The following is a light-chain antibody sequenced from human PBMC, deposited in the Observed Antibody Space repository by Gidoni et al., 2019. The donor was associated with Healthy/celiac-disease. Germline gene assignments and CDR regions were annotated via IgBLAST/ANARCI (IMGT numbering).Light chain of an antibody. CDR3: QQSYSTSWT. Sequence: DIQMTQSPSSLSASVGDRVTITCRGSQSISSYLNWYQQKPGKAPKLLIYAASSLQSGVPSRFSGSGAGTDFTLTISSLQPEVFATYYYQQSYSTSWTFGQGTKVEIK. V-gene: IGKV1-39*01. CDR1: QSISSY. J-gene: IGKJ1*01. CDR2: AAS.